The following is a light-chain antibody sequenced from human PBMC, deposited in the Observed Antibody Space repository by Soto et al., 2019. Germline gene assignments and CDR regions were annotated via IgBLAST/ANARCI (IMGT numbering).Light chain of an antibody. Sequence: EIVLTQSPGTLSLSPGERATLSCRASQSVSSTYLAWYQQKPGQAPRLLIYGASSRASGVPDRFSASGSGTDFTLTISRLEPDDFAVYYCQQYDTSLWTFGQGTKVEIK. J-gene: IGKJ1*01. V-gene: IGKV3-20*01. CDR1: QSVSSTY. CDR3: QQYDTSLWT. CDR2: GAS.